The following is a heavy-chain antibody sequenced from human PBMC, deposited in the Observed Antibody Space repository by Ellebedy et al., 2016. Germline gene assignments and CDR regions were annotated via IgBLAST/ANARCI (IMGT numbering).Heavy chain of an antibody. V-gene: IGHV1-18*01. J-gene: IGHJ6*03. D-gene: IGHD3-3*01. CDR3: ARQFLEWSRDANYYSYYYMDV. CDR2: VSAYNGNT. Sequence: ASVKVSXXASGYTFTHYGISWVRQAPGQGLEWMGWVSAYNGNTNYAQRLQGRVTMTTDTSTSTAYMELRSLRSDDTAVYYCARQFLEWSRDANYYSYYYMDVWGKGTTVTVSS. CDR1: GYTFTHYG.